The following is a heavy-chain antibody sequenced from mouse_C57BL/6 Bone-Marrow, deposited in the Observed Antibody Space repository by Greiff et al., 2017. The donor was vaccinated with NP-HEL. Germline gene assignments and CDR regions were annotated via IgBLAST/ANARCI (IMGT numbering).Heavy chain of an antibody. V-gene: IGHV1-75*01. Sequence: QVQLQQSGPELVKPGASVKISCKASGYTFTDYYINWVKQRPGQGLEWIGWIFPGSGSTYYNEKFKGKAPLTVDKSSSTAYMLLSSLTTEDSSVYFCARDYYEYGGEGYWGQGTTLTVTA. J-gene: IGHJ2*01. CDR2: IFPGSGST. CDR1: GYTFTDYY. D-gene: IGHD2-4*01. CDR3: ARDYYEYGGEGY.